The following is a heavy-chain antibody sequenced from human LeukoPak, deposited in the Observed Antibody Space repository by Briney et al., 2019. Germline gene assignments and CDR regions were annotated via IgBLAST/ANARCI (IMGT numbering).Heavy chain of an antibody. V-gene: IGHV4-34*01. Sequence: PSETLSLTCAVYGGSFSVYYWSWIRQPPGKGLEWIGEINHSGSTNYNPSLKSRVTISVDTSKNQFSLKLSSVTAADTAVYYCARSGVVNWFDPWGQGTLVTVSS. CDR3: ARSGVVNWFDP. D-gene: IGHD2-15*01. J-gene: IGHJ5*02. CDR1: GGSFSVYY. CDR2: INHSGST.